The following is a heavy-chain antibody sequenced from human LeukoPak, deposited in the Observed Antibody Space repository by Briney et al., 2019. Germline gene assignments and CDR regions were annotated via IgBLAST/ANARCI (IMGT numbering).Heavy chain of an antibody. J-gene: IGHJ4*02. Sequence: PVGSLCLSCVASGFSFTNYDIHWVRQAPGRGLGWVAVTSLDGSNKLYTDTVRGRFIISRDNSKNTVYLQMDSLRAEDTAVYYCARGLTLGKPDNFDHWGQGTLVTVSS. CDR3: ARGLTLGKPDNFDH. CDR1: GFSFTNYD. CDR2: TSLDGSNK. D-gene: IGHD7-27*01. V-gene: IGHV3-30-3*01.